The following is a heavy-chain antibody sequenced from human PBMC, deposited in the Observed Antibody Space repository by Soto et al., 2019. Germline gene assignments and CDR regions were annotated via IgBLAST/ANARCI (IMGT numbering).Heavy chain of an antibody. V-gene: IGHV1-69*06. CDR3: ARDPQAPYYYDSSGSMDV. CDR1: GGTFSSYA. D-gene: IGHD3-22*01. J-gene: IGHJ6*02. Sequence: QVQLVQSGAEVKKPGSSLKVSCKASGGTFSSYAISWVRQAPGQGLEWMGGIIPIFGTSNYAQKFQGRVTITADNSTSTAYMELSSLRSEDTAVYYCARDPQAPYYYDSSGSMDVSGHGTTVTVSS. CDR2: IIPIFGTS.